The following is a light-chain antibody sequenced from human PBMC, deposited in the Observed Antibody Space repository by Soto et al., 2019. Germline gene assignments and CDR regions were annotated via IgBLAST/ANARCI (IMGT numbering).Light chain of an antibody. J-gene: IGLJ2*01. V-gene: IGLV2-8*01. CDR3: ISYGRSNNFLL. CDR1: SSDVGGYDY. CDR2: EVT. Sequence: QSALTQPPSASGSPGQSVTIYCTGTSSDVGGYDYVSWYQQHPGKAPKLMIYEVTIRPSGVSDRFSGSKSGNTASLTVSGLQAEDVADYYCISYGRSNNFLLFGGGTKLTVL.